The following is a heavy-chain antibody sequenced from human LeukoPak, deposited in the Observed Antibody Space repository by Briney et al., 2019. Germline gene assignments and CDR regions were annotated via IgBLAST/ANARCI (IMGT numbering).Heavy chain of an antibody. CDR1: GYTFTSYG. D-gene: IGHD5-18*01. Sequence: ASVKVSCKASGYTFTSYGISWVRQAPGQGLEWMGWISAYNGNTNYAQKLQGRVTMTTDTSTSTAYMELRSLRSDDTAVYYCARDRKIQLWYEIDYWGQGTLVTVSS. V-gene: IGHV1-18*01. J-gene: IGHJ4*02. CDR2: ISAYNGNT. CDR3: ARDRKIQLWYEIDY.